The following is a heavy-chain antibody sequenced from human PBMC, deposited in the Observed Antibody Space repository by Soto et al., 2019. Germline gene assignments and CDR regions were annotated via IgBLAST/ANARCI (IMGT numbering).Heavy chain of an antibody. J-gene: IGHJ6*02. V-gene: IGHV3-23*01. D-gene: IGHD4-17*01. CDR2: ISGSGGST. CDR3: AKTWGDYDAYYYYGMDV. CDR1: GFTFSSYA. Sequence: LSLTCAASGFTFSSYAMSWVRQAPGKGLEWVSAISGSGGSTYYADSVKGRFTNSRDNSKNTLYLQMNSLRAEDTAVYYCAKTWGDYDAYYYYGMDVWGQGTTVTVSS.